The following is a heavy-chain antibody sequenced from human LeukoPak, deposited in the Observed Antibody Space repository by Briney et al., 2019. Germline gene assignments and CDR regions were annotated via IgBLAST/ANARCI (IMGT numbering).Heavy chain of an antibody. V-gene: IGHV3-23*01. CDR3: AKGLRSSNFYYGMDV. D-gene: IGHD6-13*01. Sequence: GGSLRLSCAASGFTFSSYWMSWVRQAPGKGLEWVSGINDSGGRTHYADSVKGRFAISRDNSKNMLYLQLTSLRVDDTAIYYCAKGLRSSNFYYGMDVWGLGTTVTVSS. CDR1: GFTFSSYW. J-gene: IGHJ6*02. CDR2: INDSGGRT.